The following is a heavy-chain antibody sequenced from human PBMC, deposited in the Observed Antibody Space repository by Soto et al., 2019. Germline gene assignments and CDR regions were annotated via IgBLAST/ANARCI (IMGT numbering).Heavy chain of an antibody. V-gene: IGHV3-23*01. CDR2: ISGSGGST. D-gene: IGHD2-2*01. CDR3: ATLPAATLKYYYYGMDG. CDR1: GFTFSSYA. Sequence: GESLKISCAASGFTFSSYAMSWVRQAPGKGLEWVSAISGSGGSTYYADSVKGRFTISRDNSKNTLYLQMNSLRAEDTAVYYCATLPAATLKYYYYGMDGWGQGTTVTVSS. J-gene: IGHJ6*02.